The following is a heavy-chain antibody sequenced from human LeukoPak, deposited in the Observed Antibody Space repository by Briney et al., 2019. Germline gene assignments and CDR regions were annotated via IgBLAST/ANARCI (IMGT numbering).Heavy chain of an antibody. V-gene: IGHV4-39*01. CDR2: IYYSGST. Sequence: PSETLSLTCTVSGGSISSSSYSWGWLRQPPGKGLEWIGSIYYSGSTYYNPSLKSRVTISVDTSKNQFSLKLSSVTAADTAVYYCARLELPGYLYYWGQGTLVTVSS. J-gene: IGHJ4*02. CDR1: GGSISSSSYS. D-gene: IGHD6-13*01. CDR3: ARLELPGYLYY.